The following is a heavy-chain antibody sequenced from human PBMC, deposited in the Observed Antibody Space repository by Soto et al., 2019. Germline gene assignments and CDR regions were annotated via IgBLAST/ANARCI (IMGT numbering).Heavy chain of an antibody. J-gene: IGHJ6*02. D-gene: IGHD1-26*01. CDR1: GGSFSGYY. CDR3: ARAVGHYPQYYYYYGLDV. Sequence: PSETLSLTCDVYGGSFSGYYWSWIRQPPGKGLEWIGEINHSGSTNYNPSLKSRVTISVDTSKNQFSLKLSSVTAADTAVYYCARAVGHYPQYYYYYGLDVWGHGTTVTVSS. CDR2: INHSGST. V-gene: IGHV4-34*01.